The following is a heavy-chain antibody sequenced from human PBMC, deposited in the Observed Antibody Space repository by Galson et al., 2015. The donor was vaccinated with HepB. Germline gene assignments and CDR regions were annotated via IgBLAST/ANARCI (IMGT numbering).Heavy chain of an antibody. V-gene: IGHV1-18*04. CDR1: GYTFTSYC. Sequence: SVKVSCKASGYTFTSYCISWVRQAPGQGLEWMGWISGYNGNTNYAPKVQGRVTMTTDTSTSTAYMDLRSLRSDDTAVYYCAREAAAPGDYFDFWGQGTLVTVSS. D-gene: IGHD6-13*01. CDR3: AREAAAPGDYFDF. J-gene: IGHJ4*02. CDR2: ISGYNGNT.